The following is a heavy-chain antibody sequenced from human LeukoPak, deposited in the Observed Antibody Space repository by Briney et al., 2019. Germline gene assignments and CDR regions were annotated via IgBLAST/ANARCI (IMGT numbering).Heavy chain of an antibody. D-gene: IGHD6-13*01. Sequence: GGSLRLSCAASGFTFSSYSMNWVRQAPGKGLEWVSYISSSSSTIYYADSVKGRFTISRDNAKNSLFLQMNRLRAEDTAVYYCARSEQYSSSWYYWGQGTLVTVSS. J-gene: IGHJ4*02. V-gene: IGHV3-48*04. CDR1: GFTFSSYS. CDR2: ISSSSSTI. CDR3: ARSEQYSSSWYY.